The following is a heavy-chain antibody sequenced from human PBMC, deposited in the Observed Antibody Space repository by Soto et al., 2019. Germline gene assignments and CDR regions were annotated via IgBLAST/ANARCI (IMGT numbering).Heavy chain of an antibody. D-gene: IGHD2-21*02. J-gene: IGHJ4*02. CDR2: IIPIFGTA. Sequence: SVKVSCKASGGTFSSYAISWVRQAPGQGLEWMGGIIPIFGTANYAQKFQGRVTITADESTSTAYMELSSLRSEDTAVYYCARDPLAYWGGGCYSNLCYFDYWGQGTLGTVSS. V-gene: IGHV1-69*13. CDR1: GGTFSSYA. CDR3: ARDPLAYWGGGCYSNLCYFDY.